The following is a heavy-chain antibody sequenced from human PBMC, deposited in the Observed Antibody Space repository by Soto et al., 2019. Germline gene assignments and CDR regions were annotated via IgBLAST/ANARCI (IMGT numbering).Heavy chain of an antibody. CDR3: ARSPRGVVVPAAIGFDY. CDR1: GYTFTGYY. Sequence: GASVKVSCKASGYTFTGYYMHWVRQAPGQGLEWMGWINPNSGGTNYAQKFQGRVTMTRDTSISTAYMELSRLRSDDTAVYYCARSPRGVVVPAAIGFDYWGQGTLVTVSS. J-gene: IGHJ4*02. V-gene: IGHV1-2*02. CDR2: INPNSGGT. D-gene: IGHD2-2*01.